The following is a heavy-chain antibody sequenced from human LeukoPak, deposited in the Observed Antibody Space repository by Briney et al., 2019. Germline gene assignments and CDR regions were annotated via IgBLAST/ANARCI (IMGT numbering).Heavy chain of an antibody. J-gene: IGHJ4*02. CDR2: INHSGTT. CDR3: ASGYDFRNDY. CDR1: GGSFSGYY. D-gene: IGHD3-3*01. V-gene: IGHV4-34*01. Sequence: PSETLSLTCAVYGGSFSGYYWSWIRQPPGKGLEWIGEINHSGTTNYNPSLKSRVTISVDTSKNQFPLKLSSVTAADTAVYYCASGYDFRNDYWGQGTLVTVSS.